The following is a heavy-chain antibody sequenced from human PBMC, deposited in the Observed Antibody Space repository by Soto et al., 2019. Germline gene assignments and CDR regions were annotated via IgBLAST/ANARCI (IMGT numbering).Heavy chain of an antibody. V-gene: IGHV3-23*01. Sequence: ESLRLSCAASGFTFSSYAMSWVRQAPGKGLEWVSAISGSGGSTYYADSVKGRFTISRDNSKNTLYLQMNSLRAEDTAVYYCAKEGYCSSTSCYTGAFDIWGQGTMVTVSS. CDR3: AKEGYCSSTSCYTGAFDI. CDR2: ISGSGGST. CDR1: GFTFSSYA. J-gene: IGHJ3*02. D-gene: IGHD2-2*02.